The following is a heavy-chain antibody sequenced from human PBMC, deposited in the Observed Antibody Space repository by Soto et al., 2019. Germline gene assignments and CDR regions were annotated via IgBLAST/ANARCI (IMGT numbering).Heavy chain of an antibody. CDR2: IHPDGSMT. D-gene: IGHD5-18*01. CDR1: GFKFSDSW. CDR3: ASTTVDTKHYLGPGLDY. J-gene: IGHJ4*02. V-gene: IGHV3-74*01. Sequence: PGGSLRLSCAASGFKFSDSWMHWVRQAPGKGLVWVSRIHPDGSMTHYADSVKGRFTTSRDNAKNTLYLQMNSLRAEDTAVYYCASTTVDTKHYLGPGLDYWGQGTLVTVSS.